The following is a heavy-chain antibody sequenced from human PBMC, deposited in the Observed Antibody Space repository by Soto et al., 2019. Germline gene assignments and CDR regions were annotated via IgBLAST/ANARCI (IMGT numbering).Heavy chain of an antibody. CDR2: FDPEDGET. Sequence: GASVKVSCKVSGYTLTELSMHWVRQAPGKGLEWMGGFDPEDGETIYAQKFQGRVTMTEDTSTDTAYMELSSLRSEDTAVYYCATQPLWFGELSTWGQGTLVTVSS. D-gene: IGHD3-10*01. CDR1: GYTLTELS. CDR3: ATQPLWFGELST. V-gene: IGHV1-24*01. J-gene: IGHJ5*02.